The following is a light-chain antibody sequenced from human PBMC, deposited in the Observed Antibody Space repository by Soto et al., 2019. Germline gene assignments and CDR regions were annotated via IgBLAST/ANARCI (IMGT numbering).Light chain of an antibody. J-gene: IGKJ3*01. Sequence: DIQMTQSPSSLSASVGDRVTITCRASQSINADLNWYQQKPGKAPKLLIFGTSTLQSGVPSRFSGVKSGTDFTLTIASLQPEDFGTYYCQQSFTTPLTFGPGTTVNIK. V-gene: IGKV1-39*01. CDR1: QSINAD. CDR3: QQSFTTPLT. CDR2: GTS.